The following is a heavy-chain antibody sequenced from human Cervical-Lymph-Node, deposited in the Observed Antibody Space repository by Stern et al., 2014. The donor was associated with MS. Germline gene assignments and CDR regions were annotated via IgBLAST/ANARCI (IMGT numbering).Heavy chain of an antibody. V-gene: IGHV3-21*01. CDR2: ISSGGSYI. Sequence: EVQLVESGGGLVKPGGSLRLSCAASGFTFSSYSMNWVRQAPGKGLEWVASISSGGSYIYYADSLKGRFTISRDKATNSLYLHMNSLRAEDTAVYYCARGRGGNYRYYFDYWGQGTLVTVSS. D-gene: IGHD4-23*01. J-gene: IGHJ4*02. CDR1: GFTFSSYS. CDR3: ARGRGGNYRYYFDY.